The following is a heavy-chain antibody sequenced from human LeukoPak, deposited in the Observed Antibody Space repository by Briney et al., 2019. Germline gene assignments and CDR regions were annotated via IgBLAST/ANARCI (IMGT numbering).Heavy chain of an antibody. V-gene: IGHV1-2*02. CDR1: GYTFTGYY. J-gene: IGHJ4*02. Sequence: GASVKVSCKASGYTFTGYYMHWVRQAPGQGLEWMGWINPNSGGTNYAQKFQGRVTMTRDTSISTAYMELSRLRSDDTAVYYCARTSGYSYGYGLDYWGQGTLVTVSS. D-gene: IGHD5-18*01. CDR2: INPNSGGT. CDR3: ARTSGYSYGYGLDY.